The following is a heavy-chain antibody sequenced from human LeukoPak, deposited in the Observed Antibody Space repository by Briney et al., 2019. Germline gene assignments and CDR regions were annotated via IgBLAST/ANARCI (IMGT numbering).Heavy chain of an antibody. Sequence: GGSLRLSCAASGFTFSSYSMNWVRQAPGKGLEWVSSISSSSSYIYYADSVKGRFTISRDNAKNSLYLQMNSLRAEDTAVYYCARDGQKEQLVYYYCYGMDVWGQGTTVTVSS. D-gene: IGHD6-13*01. CDR2: ISSSSSYI. CDR1: GFTFSSYS. CDR3: ARDGQKEQLVYYYCYGMDV. V-gene: IGHV3-21*01. J-gene: IGHJ6*02.